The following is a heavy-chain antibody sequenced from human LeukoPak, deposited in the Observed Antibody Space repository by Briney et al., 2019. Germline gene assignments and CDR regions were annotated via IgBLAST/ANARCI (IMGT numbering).Heavy chain of an antibody. Sequence: GGSLRLSCAASGYTFSNYAMSWVRQAPGKGLEWVSGISGSDYATYNADSVKGRFFISRDNSKKLLFLRMNSLRAEDTAVYYCATHFCTSVTCYIDYWGRGTLVTVS. CDR3: ATHFCTSVTCYIDY. CDR1: GYTFSNYA. V-gene: IGHV3-23*01. D-gene: IGHD3-3*02. J-gene: IGHJ4*02. CDR2: ISGSDYAT.